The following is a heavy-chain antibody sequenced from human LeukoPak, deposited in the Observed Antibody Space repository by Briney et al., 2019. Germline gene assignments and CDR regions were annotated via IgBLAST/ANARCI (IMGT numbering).Heavy chain of an antibody. J-gene: IGHJ6*02. V-gene: IGHV3-7*03. CDR3: ARDRCSSTSCYLAYYYYGMDV. CDR1: KFTLANHW. Sequence: GGSLRLSCVASKFTLANHWMTWVRQAPGKGLEWVANIKQDGSEKYYVDSVKGRFTISRDNAKNSLYLQMNSLRVEDTAVYYCARDRCSSTSCYLAYYYYGMDVWGQGTTVTVSS. D-gene: IGHD2-2*01. CDR2: IKQDGSEK.